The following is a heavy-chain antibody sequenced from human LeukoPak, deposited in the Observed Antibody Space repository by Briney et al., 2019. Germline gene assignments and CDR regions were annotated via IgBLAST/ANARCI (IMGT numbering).Heavy chain of an antibody. CDR3: XXXXXXXWPHKLVFGDWFDP. CDR1: GDSASSNSAA. CDR2: TYYRSKWYN. Sequence: SQTLSLTCATSGDSASSNSAAWNWIRQSPSRGLEWLGRTYYRSKWYNDYAVSVKSRITINPETSKNQFSLQLNSLTPEDTAVXXXXXXXXXXWPHKLVFGDWFDPWGQGTLVTVSS. J-gene: IGHJ5*02. D-gene: IGHD3-3*01. V-gene: IGHV6-1*01.